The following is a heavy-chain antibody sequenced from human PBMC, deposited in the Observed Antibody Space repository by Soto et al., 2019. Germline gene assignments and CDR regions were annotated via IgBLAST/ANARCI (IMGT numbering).Heavy chain of an antibody. CDR2: IDPSDTYT. D-gene: IGHD2-2*01. CDR1: GYSFTSYW. CDR3: ARRRGYCSSTSRYAYAFDI. J-gene: IGHJ3*02. V-gene: IGHV5-10-1*01. Sequence: EVQLVQSGAEVKKTGESLRISCKGSGYSFTSYWISWVRQMPGKGLEWMGRIDPSDTYTNYSPPFQGHVTISADKSISTAYLQWSSLKASDTAMYYCARRRGYCSSTSRYAYAFDIWGQGTMVTVSS.